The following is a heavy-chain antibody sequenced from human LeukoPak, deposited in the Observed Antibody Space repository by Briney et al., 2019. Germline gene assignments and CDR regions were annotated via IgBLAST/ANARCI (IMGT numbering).Heavy chain of an antibody. CDR2: IIPIFGMK. Sequence: SVKVSCKASGGTFRQYGISWVRQAPGQGLEWMGGIIPIFGMKYLAQKLQGRVTITADESTSTVYMELRSLRSEDTAVYYCASTPGIDYGDILYFEHWGQGTLVTVSS. V-gene: IGHV1-69*13. D-gene: IGHD4-17*01. CDR1: GGTFRQYG. CDR3: ASTPGIDYGDILYFEH. J-gene: IGHJ4*02.